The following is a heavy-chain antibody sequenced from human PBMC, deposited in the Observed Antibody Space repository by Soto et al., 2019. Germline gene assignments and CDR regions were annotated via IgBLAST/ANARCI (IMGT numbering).Heavy chain of an antibody. Sequence: GASVKVSCKASGYTFTSYGISWVRQAPGQGLEWMGWISAYNGNTNYAQKLQGRVTMTTDTSTSTAYMELRSLRSDDTAVYYCARDRVPFSSSPYYFDYWGQGTLVTVSS. V-gene: IGHV1-18*01. CDR1: GYTFTSYG. D-gene: IGHD6-6*01. CDR2: ISAYNGNT. CDR3: ARDRVPFSSSPYYFDY. J-gene: IGHJ4*02.